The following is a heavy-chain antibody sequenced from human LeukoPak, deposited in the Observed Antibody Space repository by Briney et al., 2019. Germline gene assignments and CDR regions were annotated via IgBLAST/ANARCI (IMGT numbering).Heavy chain of an antibody. CDR2: INSDGSST. V-gene: IGHV3-74*01. D-gene: IGHD6-13*01. CDR1: GFTFSSYW. Sequence: GGSLRLSCAASGFTFSSYWMYWVRQAPGKGLVWVSRINSDGSSTNYADPVKGRFTISRDNAKNTLYLHMNSLRAEDTAVYYCAKPFLTTSSSWFDYWGQGTLVTVSS. J-gene: IGHJ4*02. CDR3: AKPFLTTSSSWFDY.